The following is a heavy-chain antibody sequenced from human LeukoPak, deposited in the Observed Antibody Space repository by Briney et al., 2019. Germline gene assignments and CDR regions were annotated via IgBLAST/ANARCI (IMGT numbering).Heavy chain of an antibody. CDR1: GFTFSNAW. CDR2: IKSKTDGRTT. Sequence: GGSLRLSCAASGFTFSNAWMSWVRRAPGKGREWVGRIKSKTDGRTTDYVAPVKGRFTISRDDSKNTLYLQMNSLKTEDTAVYYCTTGGPISGFDYWGQGTLVTVSS. V-gene: IGHV3-15*01. CDR3: TTGGPISGFDY. J-gene: IGHJ4*02. D-gene: IGHD3-3*01.